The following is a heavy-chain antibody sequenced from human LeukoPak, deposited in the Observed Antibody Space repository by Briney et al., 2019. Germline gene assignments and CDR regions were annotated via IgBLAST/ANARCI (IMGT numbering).Heavy chain of an antibody. CDR1: GFTFINAW. V-gene: IGHV3-48*01. CDR2: ISSSSSTI. J-gene: IGHJ6*04. Sequence: GGSLRLSCAASGFTFINAWMAWVRQAPGKGLEWVSYISSSSSTIYYADSVKGRFTISRDNAKNSLYLQMNSLRAEDTAVYYCAELGITMIGGVWGKGTTVTISS. CDR3: AELGITMIGGV. D-gene: IGHD3-10*02.